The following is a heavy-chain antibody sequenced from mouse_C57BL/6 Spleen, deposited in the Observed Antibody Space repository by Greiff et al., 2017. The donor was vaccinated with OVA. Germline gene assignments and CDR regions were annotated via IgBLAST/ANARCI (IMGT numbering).Heavy chain of an antibody. CDR2: INYDGSST. Sequence: EVKLVVSEGGLVQPGSSMKLSCTASGFTFSDYYMAWVRQVPAKGLEWVANINYDGSSTYYLDSLKSRFIISRDNAKNILYLQMSSLKSEDTATYYCARDLTGFDYWGQGTTLTVSS. CDR3: ARDLTGFDY. V-gene: IGHV5-16*01. D-gene: IGHD4-1*01. CDR1: GFTFSDYY. J-gene: IGHJ2*01.